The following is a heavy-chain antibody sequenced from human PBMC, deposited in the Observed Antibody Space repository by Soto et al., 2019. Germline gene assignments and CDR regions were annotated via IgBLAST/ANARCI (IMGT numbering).Heavy chain of an antibody. CDR1: GGTFSSYA. J-gene: IGHJ6*02. CDR2: IIPIFGTA. D-gene: IGHD1-7*01. Sequence: ASVKVSCKASGGTFSSYAISWVRQAPGQGLEWMGGIIPIFGTANYAQKFQGRVTITADESTSTAYMELSSLRSEDTAVYYCASQITGTTRFEYYYYYGMDVWGQGTTVTVSS. V-gene: IGHV1-69*13. CDR3: ASQITGTTRFEYYYYYGMDV.